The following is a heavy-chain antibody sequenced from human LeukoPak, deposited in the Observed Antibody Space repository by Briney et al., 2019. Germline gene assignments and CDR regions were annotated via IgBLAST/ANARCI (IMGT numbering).Heavy chain of an antibody. CDR1: GYTFTNYG. D-gene: IGHD3-10*01. J-gene: IGHJ6*02. Sequence: ASVKVSCKASGYTFTNYGISWVRQAPGQGLEWLGWISAYNGNTHFAQQFQGRLTVTTDTSTSTAYLELRSLRSDDTAVYYCARDQPYHYGSGTWALTRIEDSYAMDVWGQGTTITVSS. CDR2: ISAYNGNT. V-gene: IGHV1-18*01. CDR3: ARDQPYHYGSGTWALTRIEDSYAMDV.